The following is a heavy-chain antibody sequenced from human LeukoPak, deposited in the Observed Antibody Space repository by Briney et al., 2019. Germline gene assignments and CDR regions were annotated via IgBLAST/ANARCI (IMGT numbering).Heavy chain of an antibody. CDR3: ARDASELPTKNAFDI. CDR2: ISSNGGST. J-gene: IGHJ3*02. V-gene: IGHV3-64*01. Sequence: GGSLRLSCAASGFTFSSYWMHWVRQAPGKGLEYVSAISSNGGSTYYANSVKGRFTISRDNSKNTLYLQMGSLRAEDMAVYYCARDASELPTKNAFDIWGQGTMVTVSS. CDR1: GFTFSSYW. D-gene: IGHD1-26*01.